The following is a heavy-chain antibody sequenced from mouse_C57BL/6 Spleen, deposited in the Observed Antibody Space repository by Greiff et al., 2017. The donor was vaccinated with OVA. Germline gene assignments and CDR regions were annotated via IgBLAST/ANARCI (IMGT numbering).Heavy chain of an antibody. V-gene: IGHV1-69*01. J-gene: IGHJ4*01. Sequence: QVQLKESGAELVMPGASVKLSCKASGYTFTSYWMHWVKQRPGQGLEWIGEIDPSDSYTNYNQKFKGKSTLTVDKSSSTAYMQLSSLTSEDAAVYDGARSERRPDAMDYGGKGTAGTGSA. CDR2: IDPSDSYT. CDR3: ARSERRPDAMDY. CDR1: GYTFTSYW.